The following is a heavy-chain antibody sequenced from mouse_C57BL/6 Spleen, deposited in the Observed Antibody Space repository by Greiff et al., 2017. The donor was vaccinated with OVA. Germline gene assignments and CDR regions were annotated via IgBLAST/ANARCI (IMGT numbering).Heavy chain of an antibody. CDR2: ILPGSGST. CDR3: ARHGSSYTWFAY. V-gene: IGHV1-9*01. Sequence: QVQLQHSGAELMKPGASVKLSCKATGYTFTGYWIEWVKQRPGHGLEWIGEILPGSGSTNYNEKFKGKATFTAYTSSNTAYMQLSSLTTEDSAIYYCARHGSSYTWFAYWGQGTLVTVSA. J-gene: IGHJ3*01. CDR1: GYTFTGYW. D-gene: IGHD1-1*01.